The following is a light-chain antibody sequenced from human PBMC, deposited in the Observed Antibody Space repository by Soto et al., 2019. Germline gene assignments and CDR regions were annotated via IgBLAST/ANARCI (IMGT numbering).Light chain of an antibody. CDR3: CSYAGSSTYV. J-gene: IGLJ1*01. Sequence: QSALTQPASVSGSPGQSITISCTGTSSDVGSYNLVSWYQQHPDKAPKLMIYEGSKRPSGVSNRFSGSKSGNTASLTISGLQAEDEADYYGCSYAGSSTYVFGTGTKLTVL. CDR1: SSDVGSYNL. V-gene: IGLV2-23*01. CDR2: EGS.